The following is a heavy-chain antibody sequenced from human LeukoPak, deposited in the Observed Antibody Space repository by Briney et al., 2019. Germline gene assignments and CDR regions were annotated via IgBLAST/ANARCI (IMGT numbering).Heavy chain of an antibody. CDR2: ISYDGSNK. J-gene: IGHJ4*02. CDR1: GFTFSSYA. V-gene: IGHV3-30-3*01. Sequence: GRSLRLSCAASGFTFSSYAMHWVRQAPGKGLEWVAVISYDGSNKNYADSVKGRFTISRDNSKNTLYLQMDSLRAEDTAVYYCARDPGSSRDLEVFFDYWGQGTLVTVSS. D-gene: IGHD6-13*01. CDR3: ARDPGSSRDLEVFFDY.